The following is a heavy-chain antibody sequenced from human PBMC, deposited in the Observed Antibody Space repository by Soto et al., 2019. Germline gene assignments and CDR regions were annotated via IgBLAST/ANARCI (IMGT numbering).Heavy chain of an antibody. CDR3: ARQRGYSGSDSLYGMDV. Sequence: QVPLVQSGAEVKKPGASVKVSCKASGYTFTSYGISWVRQAPGQGLEWMGWISAYNGNTNYAQKLQGRVTMTTDTCTSTAYMELRSLRSDDTAVYYCARQRGYSGSDSLYGMDVWGQGTTVTVSS. J-gene: IGHJ6*02. CDR2: ISAYNGNT. CDR1: GYTFTSYG. V-gene: IGHV1-18*01. D-gene: IGHD5-12*01.